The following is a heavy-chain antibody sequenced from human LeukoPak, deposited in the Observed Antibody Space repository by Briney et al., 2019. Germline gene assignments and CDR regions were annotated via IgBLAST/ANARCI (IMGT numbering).Heavy chain of an antibody. V-gene: IGHV1-8*01. D-gene: IGHD6-19*01. CDR2: MNPNSGNT. Sequence: ASVKVSCKASGYTFISYDINWVRQATGQGLEWMGWMNPNSGNTGYAQKFQGRVTMTRNTSISTAYMELSSLRSEDTAVYYCARVSSSGWGYYYYGMDVWGQGTTVTVSS. CDR1: GYTFISYD. CDR3: ARVSSSGWGYYYYGMDV. J-gene: IGHJ6*02.